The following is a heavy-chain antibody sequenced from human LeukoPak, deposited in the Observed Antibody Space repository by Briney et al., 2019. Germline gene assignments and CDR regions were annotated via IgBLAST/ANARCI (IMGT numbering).Heavy chain of an antibody. V-gene: IGHV3-73*01. D-gene: IGHD5-24*01. J-gene: IGHJ4*02. CDR3: IRGAGSQDY. CDR1: GFTFSGSA. CDR2: IRSKANSYAT. Sequence: GGSLKLSCAASGFTFSGSAMHWVGQASGQGLEWVGRIRSKANSYATAYAASVKGRFTISRDDSKNTADLQMNSLKSEDTAVYYCIRGAGSQDYWGQGTLVTVSS.